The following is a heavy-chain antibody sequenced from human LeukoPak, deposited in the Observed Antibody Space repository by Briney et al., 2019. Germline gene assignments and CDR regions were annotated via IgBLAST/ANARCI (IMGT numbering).Heavy chain of an antibody. CDR3: AGTTMNEGGFDY. J-gene: IGHJ4*02. Sequence: PSGTLSLTCTVSGGSISSYYWSWIRQPPGKGLEWIGYIYYSGSTNYNPSLKSRVTISVDTSKNQFSLKLSSVTAADTAVYYCAGTTMNEGGFDYWGQGTLVTVSS. CDR1: GGSISSYY. D-gene: IGHD3-22*01. CDR2: IYYSGST. V-gene: IGHV4-59*08.